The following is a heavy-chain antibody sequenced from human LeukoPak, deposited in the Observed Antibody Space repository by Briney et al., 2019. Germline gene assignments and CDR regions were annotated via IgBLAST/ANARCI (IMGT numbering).Heavy chain of an antibody. J-gene: IGHJ4*02. CDR2: IYTSGST. D-gene: IGHD3-3*01. Sequence: SETLSLTCTVSGGSISSYYWSWIRQPAGKGLEWIGRIYTSGSTNYNPSLKSRVTMSVDTSKNQFSLKLSSVPAADTAVYYCARQYDFWSGYYEDYWGQGTLVTVSS. CDR3: ARQYDFWSGYYEDY. CDR1: GGSISSYY. V-gene: IGHV4-4*07.